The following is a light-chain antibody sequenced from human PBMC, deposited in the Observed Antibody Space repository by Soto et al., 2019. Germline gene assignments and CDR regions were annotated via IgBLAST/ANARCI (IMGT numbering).Light chain of an antibody. CDR1: QSVSSY. CDR3: QQSYSTPT. V-gene: IGKV3-11*01. J-gene: IGKJ5*01. CDR2: DAS. Sequence: EIVLTQSPATLSLSPGERATLSCRASQSVSSYLAWYQQKPGQAPRLLIYDASNRATGIPDRFSGSGSGTDFTLTISSLQPEDFATYYCQQSYSTPTFGQGTRLEIK.